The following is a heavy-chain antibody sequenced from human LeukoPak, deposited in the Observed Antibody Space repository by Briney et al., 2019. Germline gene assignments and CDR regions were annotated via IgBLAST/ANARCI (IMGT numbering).Heavy chain of an antibody. Sequence: SETLSLTCAVYVGTFSGYYWNWIRQSPGKGVEWIGEVNDSGSTNANPSLRSRVTISVDTSKNQFSLKLSSVTAADTAVYYCARRLTGVVVADEGAFDIWGQGTMVTVSS. CDR2: VNDSGST. V-gene: IGHV4-34*01. CDR3: ARRLTGVVVADEGAFDI. D-gene: IGHD2-15*01. CDR1: VGTFSGYY. J-gene: IGHJ3*02.